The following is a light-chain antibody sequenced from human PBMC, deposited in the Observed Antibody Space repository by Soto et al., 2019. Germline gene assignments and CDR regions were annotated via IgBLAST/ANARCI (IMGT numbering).Light chain of an antibody. CDR3: SSYTSSDTYV. CDR1: SSDVGAYNY. CDR2: DVS. Sequence: QSALTQPASVSGSPGQTITISCSGTSSDVGAYNYVSWYQQYPGKAPKVVIYDVSIRPSGVSNRFSGSKSGNTASLTISGLQAEDEADYYCSSYTSSDTYVFSTGTKVTVL. J-gene: IGLJ1*01. V-gene: IGLV2-14*03.